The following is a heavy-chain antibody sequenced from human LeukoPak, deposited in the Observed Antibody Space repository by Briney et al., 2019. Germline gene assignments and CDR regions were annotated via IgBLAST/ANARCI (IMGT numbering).Heavy chain of an antibody. CDR1: GYTLTELS. D-gene: IGHD2-2*01. Sequence: ASVKVSCKVSGYTLTELSMHWVRQAPGKGLEWMGRFDPEDGETIYAQKFQGRVTMTTDTSTSTAYMELRSLRSDDTAVYYCARVTVVPAARWFDPWGQGTLVTVSS. CDR3: ARVTVVPAARWFDP. V-gene: IGHV1-24*01. CDR2: FDPEDGET. J-gene: IGHJ5*02.